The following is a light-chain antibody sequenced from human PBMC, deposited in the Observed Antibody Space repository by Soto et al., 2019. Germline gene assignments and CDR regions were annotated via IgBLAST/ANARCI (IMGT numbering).Light chain of an antibody. J-gene: IGKJ1*01. CDR2: AAS. V-gene: IGKV1-39*01. CDR1: QSISSY. CDR3: QQSYSTPGT. Sequence: DIQMTQSPSSLSPSLGDRVTITCRASQSISSYLNWYQQKPGKAPKLLIYAASSLQSGVPSRFSGSGSGTDFTLTISSLQPEDFATYYCQQSYSTPGTFGQGTKVDIK.